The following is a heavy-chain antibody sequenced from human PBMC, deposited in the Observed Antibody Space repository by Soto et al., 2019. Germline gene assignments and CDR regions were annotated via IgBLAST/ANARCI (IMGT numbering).Heavy chain of an antibody. V-gene: IGHV4-4*07. J-gene: IGHJ3*02. CDR1: GVSITNYY. CDR2: IYSSGRT. D-gene: IGHD3-16*02. CDR3: ARDVSPVVFDI. Sequence: SETLSLTCIVSGVSITNYYWRWIRQPAGKGLGWIGRIYSSGRTNYNPSLKSRVTISADTSKNQFSLKLSSLTAADTAVYYCARDVSPVVFDIWGQGTMVTVSS.